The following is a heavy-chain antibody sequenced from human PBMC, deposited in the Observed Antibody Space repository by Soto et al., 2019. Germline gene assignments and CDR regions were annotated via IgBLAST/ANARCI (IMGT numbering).Heavy chain of an antibody. CDR2: IKQDGSEK. Sequence: GGSLRLSCAASGFNYSSYWMSWVRQAPGKGLEWVANIKQDGSEKYYVDSVKGRFTISRDNAKNSLYLQMNSLRAEDTAVYYCAREYYYDSSGQVYYYGMDVWGQGTTVTVSS. J-gene: IGHJ6*02. CDR3: AREYYYDSSGQVYYYGMDV. CDR1: GFNYSSYW. D-gene: IGHD3-22*01. V-gene: IGHV3-7*01.